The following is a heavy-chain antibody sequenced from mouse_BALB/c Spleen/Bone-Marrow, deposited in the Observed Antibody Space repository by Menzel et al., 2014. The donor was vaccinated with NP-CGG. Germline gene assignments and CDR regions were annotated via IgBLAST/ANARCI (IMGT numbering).Heavy chain of an antibody. Sequence: EVHLVESGGDLVKPGGSLKLSCAASGFTFSRYGMSWVRQTPDKRLEWVATISSGGSYTYYPDSVKGRFTISRDNAKNTLYLQMNSLKSGDTAMYYCARRGNWDVGRSFDVWGAETTVTVSA. D-gene: IGHD4-1*01. CDR2: ISSGGSYT. V-gene: IGHV5-6*01. CDR1: GFTFSRYG. J-gene: IGHJ1*01. CDR3: ARRGNWDVGRSFDV.